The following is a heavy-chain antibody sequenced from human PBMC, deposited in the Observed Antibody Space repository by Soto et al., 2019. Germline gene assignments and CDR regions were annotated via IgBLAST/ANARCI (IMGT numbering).Heavy chain of an antibody. CDR1: GFTFSSYG. Sequence: VGSLRLSCAASGFTFSSYGMHWVRQAPGKGLEWVAVISYDGSNKYYADSVKGRFTISRDNSKNTLYLQMNSLRAEDTAVYYCAKDANWSPEYFQHWGQGTLVTVSS. CDR2: ISYDGSNK. V-gene: IGHV3-30*18. J-gene: IGHJ1*01. D-gene: IGHD1-1*01. CDR3: AKDANWSPEYFQH.